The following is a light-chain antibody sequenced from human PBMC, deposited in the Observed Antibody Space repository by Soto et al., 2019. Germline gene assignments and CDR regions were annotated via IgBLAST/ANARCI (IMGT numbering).Light chain of an antibody. CDR1: QSVSSN. Sequence: EIVMTQSPATLSVSPGERATLSCRASQSVSSNLAWYQQKPGQAPRLLIYGASTRATGIPARFSGSGSGTEFTLTISSLQSEDFAVYYCQQYGNFPYTFGQGTKVDIK. J-gene: IGKJ2*01. CDR2: GAS. CDR3: QQYGNFPYT. V-gene: IGKV3-15*01.